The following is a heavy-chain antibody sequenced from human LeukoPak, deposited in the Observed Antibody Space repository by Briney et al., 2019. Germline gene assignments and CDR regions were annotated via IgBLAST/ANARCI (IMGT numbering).Heavy chain of an antibody. D-gene: IGHD4-23*01. CDR3: ARGLHSNGGKDFDS. V-gene: IGHV4-4*07. Sequence: SETLSLTCTVSGGSISSYYWSWIRQPAGKGLEWIGRIYTSGSTNYNPSLKSRVTISVDTSKNHFSLKLTSVTAADTAVYYCARGLHSNGGKDFDSWGQGTLVTVSS. CDR2: IYTSGST. CDR1: GGSISSYY. J-gene: IGHJ4*02.